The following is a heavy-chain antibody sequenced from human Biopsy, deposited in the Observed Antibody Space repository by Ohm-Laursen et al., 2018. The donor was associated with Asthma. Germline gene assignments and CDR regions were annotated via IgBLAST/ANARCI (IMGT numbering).Heavy chain of an antibody. D-gene: IGHD3-10*01. V-gene: IGHV1-18*01. Sequence: VKVSCKTSGYTFNSAGITWVRQAPGQGLEWLGWISVYNGNTKVAQKLQDRVTMITDTSTSTAYMELRSLRSDDTAVYFCARAVDYSHYYGIDVWGQGTTVTVS. CDR3: ARAVDYSHYYGIDV. CDR2: ISVYNGNT. J-gene: IGHJ6*02. CDR1: GYTFNSAG.